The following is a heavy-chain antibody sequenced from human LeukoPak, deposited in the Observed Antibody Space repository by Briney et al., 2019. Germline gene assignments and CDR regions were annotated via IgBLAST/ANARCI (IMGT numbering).Heavy chain of an antibody. CDR3: AKDQYYYGSGSYYDY. Sequence: GSLRLSCAASGFTFSSYAMSWVRQAPGKGLEWVSAISGSGGSTYYADSVKGRFTISRDNSKNTLYLQMNSLRAEDTAVYYCAKDQYYYGSGSYYDYWGQGTLVTVSS. V-gene: IGHV3-23*01. CDR1: GFTFSSYA. D-gene: IGHD3-10*01. CDR2: ISGSGGST. J-gene: IGHJ4*02.